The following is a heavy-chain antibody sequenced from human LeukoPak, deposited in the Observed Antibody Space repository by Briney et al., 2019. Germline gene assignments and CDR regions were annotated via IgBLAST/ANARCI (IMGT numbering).Heavy chain of an antibody. D-gene: IGHD6-13*01. CDR1: GFTFSSYS. CDR3: ARVGSIAAAGTPDY. Sequence: GGSLRLSCAASGFTFSSYSMTWVRQALGKGLEWVSYISSGSSTIYYADSVKGRFTISRDNAKNSLYLQMNSLRAEDTAVYYCARVGSIAAAGTPDYWGQGTLVTVSS. V-gene: IGHV3-48*04. J-gene: IGHJ4*02. CDR2: ISSGSSTI.